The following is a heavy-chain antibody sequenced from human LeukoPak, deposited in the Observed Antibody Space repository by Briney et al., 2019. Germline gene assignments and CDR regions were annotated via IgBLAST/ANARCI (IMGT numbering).Heavy chain of an antibody. J-gene: IGHJ4*02. CDR2: IKQDGSEK. CDR1: GFTFSSYW. V-gene: IGHV3-7*03. Sequence: GGSLRLSCAASGFTFSSYWMNWVRQAPGKGLEWVANIKQDGSEKYYVDSVKGRFTISRDNAKNSLYLQTNSLRAEDTAVYYCAREKGYSSSWYDDYWGQGTLVTVSS. CDR3: AREKGYSSSWYDDY. D-gene: IGHD6-13*01.